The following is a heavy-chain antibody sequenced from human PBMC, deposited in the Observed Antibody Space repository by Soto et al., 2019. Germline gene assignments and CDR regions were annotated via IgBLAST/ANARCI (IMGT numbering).Heavy chain of an antibody. V-gene: IGHV4-30-4*07. CDR2: VYQSGRT. Sequence: SETLSLTCSVSCAYVSSAVYSWSWIRQPPGKGLDWIGYVYQSGRTYGSVTTSYNPSLKSRVTISVDRSTNQFSLKLISVTAADTAVYFCARGQSIVAAIDYFDYWGQGSLVT. CDR3: ARGQSIVAAIDYFDY. J-gene: IGHJ4*02. D-gene: IGHD5-12*01. CDR1: CAYVSSAVYS.